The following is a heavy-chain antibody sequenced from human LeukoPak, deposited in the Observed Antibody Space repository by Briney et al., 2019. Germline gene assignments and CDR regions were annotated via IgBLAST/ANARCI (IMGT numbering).Heavy chain of an antibody. CDR2: IYYSGST. V-gene: IGHV4-30-4*08. D-gene: IGHD3-22*01. CDR1: GGSISSGDYY. Sequence: PSETLSLTCTVSGGSISSGDYYWSWIRQPPGKGLEWIGYIYYSGSTYYNPSLKSRVTMSVDTSKNQFSLKLSSVTAADTAVYYCARGYYYDSSGSFDYWGQGTLVTVSS. CDR3: ARGYYYDSSGSFDY. J-gene: IGHJ4*02.